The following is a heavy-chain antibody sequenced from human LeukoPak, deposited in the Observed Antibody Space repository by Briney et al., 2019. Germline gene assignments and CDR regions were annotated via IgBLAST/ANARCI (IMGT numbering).Heavy chain of an antibody. Sequence: GRSLRLSCTASGFTFSTYAMHWVRQAPGKGLEWVAFISYDGTNKYCADSVKGRFTISRDNSKNTLYLQMNSLRAEDTALYYCAREILTGYAFDIWGQGTMVTVSS. J-gene: IGHJ3*02. D-gene: IGHD7-27*01. CDR3: AREILTGYAFDI. CDR1: GFTFSTYA. CDR2: ISYDGTNK. V-gene: IGHV3-30-3*01.